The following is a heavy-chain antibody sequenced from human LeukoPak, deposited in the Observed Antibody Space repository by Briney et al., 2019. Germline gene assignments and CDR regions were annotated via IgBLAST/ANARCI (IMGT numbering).Heavy chain of an antibody. V-gene: IGHV1-18*04. CDR2: ISPYNGNT. D-gene: IGHD2-15*01. CDR3: ARYCNGGSCYAYDAFDM. CDR1: GCTFTTYD. J-gene: IGHJ3*02. Sequence: AAVKVSCQASGCTFTTYDLNLVRPAPGQGLEWMGWISPYNGNTIYAHKLQRRVNMTTDISTSTAYMELRSLRSDDTAVYSCARYCNGGSCYAYDAFDMWGQGTMVTVSS.